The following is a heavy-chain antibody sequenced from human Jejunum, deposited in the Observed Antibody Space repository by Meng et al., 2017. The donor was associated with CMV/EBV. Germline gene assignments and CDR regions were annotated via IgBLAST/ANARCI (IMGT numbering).Heavy chain of an antibody. CDR1: TSYY. V-gene: IGHV1-46*01. CDR3: ARGARTSRQPWPSRWFPRDF. CDR2: IDPSDGTT. J-gene: IGHJ4*02. Sequence: TSYYMNWVRQAPGQGLEWMGVIDPSDGTTGYAHKFRDRVTMTRDTSTSTVYMELSSLKSDDTAMYYCARGARTSRQPWPSRWFPRDFWGQGTLVTVSS. D-gene: IGHD2-15*01.